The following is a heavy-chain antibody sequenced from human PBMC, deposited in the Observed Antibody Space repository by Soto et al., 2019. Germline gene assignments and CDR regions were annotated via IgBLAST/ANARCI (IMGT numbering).Heavy chain of an antibody. V-gene: IGHV4-34*01. CDR1: GGSFSGYC. J-gene: IGHJ6*02. D-gene: IGHD2-21*02. Sequence: PSETLSRTWPVYGGSFSGYCWTGSRQPPGKGLEWMGEINHSGTINFNPSLKSRLTISLDTSKKHFSLKLSSVTDADTAAYYCARADRTLVTSYSLDVWGQGTTVTVSS. CDR2: INHSGTI. CDR3: ARADRTLVTSYSLDV.